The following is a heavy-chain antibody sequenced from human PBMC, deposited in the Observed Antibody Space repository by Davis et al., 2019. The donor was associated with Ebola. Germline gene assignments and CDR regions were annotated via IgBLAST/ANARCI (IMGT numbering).Heavy chain of an antibody. CDR1: GYTFADYW. Sequence: GGSLRLSCKGSGYTFADYWIGWVRQMPGKGLEWVAVIFPGDSDTRYSPSFQGQVTIPADKSIATAYLQWSSLKASDTAMYYCARGNGYRDYWGQGTLVTVSS. J-gene: IGHJ4*02. CDR3: ARGNGYRDY. V-gene: IGHV5-51*01. D-gene: IGHD5-18*01. CDR2: IFPGDSDT.